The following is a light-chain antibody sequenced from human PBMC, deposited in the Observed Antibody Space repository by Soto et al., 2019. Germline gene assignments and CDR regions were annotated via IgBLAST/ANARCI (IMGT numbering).Light chain of an antibody. CDR3: QQYNSYSWT. J-gene: IGKJ1*01. CDR1: QSINSW. Sequence: DIQMTQSPSTLSASVGDRVTITCRASQSINSWLAWYQQKPGKAPKLLIYKASSLESGVPSRLSGSGSGTEVTLTISSLQLDDFATYYCQQYNSYSWTFGQGTKVEIK. V-gene: IGKV1-5*03. CDR2: KAS.